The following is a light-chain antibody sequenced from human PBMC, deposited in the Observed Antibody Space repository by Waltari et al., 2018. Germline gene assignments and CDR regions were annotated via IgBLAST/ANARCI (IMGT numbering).Light chain of an antibody. V-gene: IGLV8-61*01. CDR2: STK. CDR1: SGSVSTSHY. CDR3: VMYMPSDIWI. Sequence: QTVVTQEPSFSVSPGGTVTLTCGLSSGSVSTSHYPSWYQQTPGQAPRTVLFSTKRRSPGGPDSFFGSILGNQAALTSAGAQADDESDYYCVMYMPSDIWIFGGGTKLTVL. J-gene: IGLJ2*01.